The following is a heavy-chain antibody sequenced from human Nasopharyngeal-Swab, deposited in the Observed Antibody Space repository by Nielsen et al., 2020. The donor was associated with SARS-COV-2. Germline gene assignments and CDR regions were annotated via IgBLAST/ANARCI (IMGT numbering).Heavy chain of an antibody. J-gene: IGHJ4*02. V-gene: IGHV3-30*04. CDR3: ARLVALYCSDGACFSDS. CDR1: GFTFNNYA. CDR2: ISHDGSQE. D-gene: IGHD2-15*01. Sequence: GGSLRLSCAASGFTFNNYALQRVRQAAGKGLEWVAIISHDGSQELYAESVRGRFTISRDNSKNAIYLQMNSLSAEDTALYYCARLVALYCSDGACFSDSWGQGTLVTVSS.